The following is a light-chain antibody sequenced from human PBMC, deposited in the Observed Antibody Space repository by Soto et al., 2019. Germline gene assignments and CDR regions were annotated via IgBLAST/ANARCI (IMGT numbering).Light chain of an antibody. V-gene: IGKV1-39*01. CDR2: GAS. CDR1: QSISTF. J-gene: IGKJ1*01. CDR3: QQSFSTTWT. Sequence: DIELTQSPSSLSASVGDRVTITCRASQSISTFLNWYQHKRGKAPKLLIHGASSLQSGVPFRFNGSGSGTDFSLTIRGLQPEDSATYHCQQSFSTTWTFGQGTKVDIK.